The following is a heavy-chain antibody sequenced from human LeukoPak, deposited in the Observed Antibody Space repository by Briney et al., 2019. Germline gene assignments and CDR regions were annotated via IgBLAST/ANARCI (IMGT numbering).Heavy chain of an antibody. CDR3: ARDAPSNAAT. CDR1: GFTVSNNY. V-gene: IGHV3-53*01. D-gene: IGHD4-11*01. J-gene: IGHJ5*02. CDR2: IYSGGNT. Sequence: GGSLRLSCAASGFTVSNNYMTWVRQAPGKGLEWVSVIYSGGNTYYADSVKGRFTISRDNSKNTLYLQMNSLRAEATAVYYCARDAPSNAATWGQGTLVTVSS.